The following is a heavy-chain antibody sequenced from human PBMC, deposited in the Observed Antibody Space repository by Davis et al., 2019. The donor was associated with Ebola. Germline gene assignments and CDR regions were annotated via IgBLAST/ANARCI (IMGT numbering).Heavy chain of an antibody. V-gene: IGHV3-21*05. CDR1: GFTFSSYT. CDR2: ISSSSSYT. Sequence: GGSLRLSCAASGFTFSSYTMNWVRQAPGKGLEWVSYISSSSSYTNYADSVKGRFTISRDNAKNSLYLQMNSLRAEDTAVYYCARAYSSSTNWFDPWGQGTLVTVSS. D-gene: IGHD6-6*01. J-gene: IGHJ5*02. CDR3: ARAYSSSTNWFDP.